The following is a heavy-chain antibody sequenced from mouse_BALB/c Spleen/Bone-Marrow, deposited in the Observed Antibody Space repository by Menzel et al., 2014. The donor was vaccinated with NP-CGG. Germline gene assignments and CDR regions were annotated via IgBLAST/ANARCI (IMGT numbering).Heavy chain of an antibody. V-gene: IGHV1-7*01. Sequence: VQLQQSGAELAKPGASVKMSCKASGYTLTSYWMHWVKQRPGQGLEWIGYINPSSGYTEFNQRFKDKATLTADRSSSTAYMQLSSLTSEDSAVYYCARGYYVMVCWGQGTSVTVSS. CDR3: ARGYYVMVC. CDR2: INPSSGYT. J-gene: IGHJ4*01. CDR1: GYTLTSYW.